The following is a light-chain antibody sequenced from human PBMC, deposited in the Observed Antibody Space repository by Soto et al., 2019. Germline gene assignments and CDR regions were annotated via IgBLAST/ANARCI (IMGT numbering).Light chain of an antibody. CDR1: QSISSW. V-gene: IGKV1-5*03. CDR3: QQYNSYSRT. CDR2: KAS. Sequence: DLQMTQSPSTLSASVGDRVTITCRASQSISSWLAWYQQKPGKAPKLLIYKASSLESGVPSRFSGNGSGTEFTLTISSLQPDDSATYYCQQYNSYSRTFGQGTMVEIK. J-gene: IGKJ1*01.